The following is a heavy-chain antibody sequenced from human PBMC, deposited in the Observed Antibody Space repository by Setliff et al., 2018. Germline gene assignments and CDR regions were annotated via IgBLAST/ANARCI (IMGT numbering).Heavy chain of an antibody. D-gene: IGHD2-15*01. J-gene: IGHJ4*02. V-gene: IGHV3-66*01. CDR1: GFTVSNNY. CDR3: ARSCSGSGCYAGLES. CDR2: IYSGGST. Sequence: PGGSLRLSCAAAGFTVSNNYMSWVRQGPGKGLEWVSVIYSGGSTYYADSVKGRFTISRDNSKNTLSMQMNSLRAEDTAVYYCARSCSGSGCYAGLESWGQGTLVTVSA.